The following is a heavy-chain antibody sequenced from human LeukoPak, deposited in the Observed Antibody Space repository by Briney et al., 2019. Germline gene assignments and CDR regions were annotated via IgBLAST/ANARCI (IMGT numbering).Heavy chain of an antibody. CDR2: IYYSGST. CDR3: ARVDSSGWYVGDI. CDR1: GGSISSYY. D-gene: IGHD6-19*01. J-gene: IGHJ3*02. V-gene: IGHV4-59*01. Sequence: PSETLSLTCTVSGGSISSYYWSWIRQPPGKGLEWIGYIYYSGSTNYNPSLKSRVTISVDTSKNQFSLKLSSVTAADTAVYYCARVDSSGWYVGDIWGRGTMVTVSS.